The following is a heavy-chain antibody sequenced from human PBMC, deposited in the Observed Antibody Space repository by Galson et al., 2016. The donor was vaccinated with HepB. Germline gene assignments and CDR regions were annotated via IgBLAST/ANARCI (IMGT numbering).Heavy chain of an antibody. J-gene: IGHJ6*03. D-gene: IGHD6-19*01. CDR2: IYPGDSAT. V-gene: IGHV5-51*01. Sequence: QSGAEVKKPGESLKISCKGSGYRFTNYWIGWVRQMPGKGLEWMGIIYPGDSATRYSPSFQGQVTISADKSISTAYLQWSSLKASDTAIYYCARRGSGWSWGYYSYYMDVWGRGTTVTVSS. CDR1: GYRFTNYW. CDR3: ARRGSGWSWGYYSYYMDV.